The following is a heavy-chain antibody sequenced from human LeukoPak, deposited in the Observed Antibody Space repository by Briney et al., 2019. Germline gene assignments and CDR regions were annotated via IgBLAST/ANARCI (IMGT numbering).Heavy chain of an antibody. J-gene: IGHJ5*02. D-gene: IGHD3-10*01. Sequence: PSQTLSLTCTVSGGSIRSGNYYWSWIPQPAGKGLEWIGRISTSGSTSYKPSLARPVTMSIDTPNNQFSLKLNSVTAADTAVYYCAREYYYGSGSYRNWFDPWGRGTLVTVSS. V-gene: IGHV4-61*02. CDR1: GGSIRSGNYY. CDR2: ISTSGST. CDR3: AREYYYGSGSYRNWFDP.